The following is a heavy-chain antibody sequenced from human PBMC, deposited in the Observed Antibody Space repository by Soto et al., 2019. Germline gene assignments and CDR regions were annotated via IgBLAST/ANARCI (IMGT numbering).Heavy chain of an antibody. Sequence: SETLSLTCAVSGGSITSGNSYSWAWIRQPPGRGLEWIGSISQTGATAYNPSRKSRVSVSLDKSKNQFSLRLSSVTAADMAVYYCARAVSPYFGTWFDPWGQGTLVTVSS. J-gene: IGHJ5*02. CDR1: GGSITSGNSYS. CDR2: ISQTGAT. D-gene: IGHD3-10*01. CDR3: ARAVSPYFGTWFDP. V-gene: IGHV4-30-2*01.